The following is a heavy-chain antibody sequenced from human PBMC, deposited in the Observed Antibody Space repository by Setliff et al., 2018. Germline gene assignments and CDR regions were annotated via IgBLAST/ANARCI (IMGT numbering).Heavy chain of an antibody. J-gene: IGHJ4*02. CDR3: ARGGTFRYFDY. Sequence: SETLSLTCTVSGDSLSSGPYYWTWVRQPAGKGLEWIGHIYIYSSGTTNYSPSLKSRVTISADTSKNQFSLQLTSVTATDTAVYYCARGGTFRYFDYWGQGTPVTVSS. CDR2: IYIYSSGTT. V-gene: IGHV4-61*09. CDR1: GDSLSSGPYY. D-gene: IGHD5-12*01.